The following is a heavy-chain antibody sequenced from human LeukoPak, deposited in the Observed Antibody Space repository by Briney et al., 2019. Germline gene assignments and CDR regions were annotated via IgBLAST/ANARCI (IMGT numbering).Heavy chain of an antibody. D-gene: IGHD2-2*01. CDR2: INPNSGGT. V-gene: IGHV1-2*02. CDR1: GYTFTGYX. CDR3: ASSIVYCSSTSCYFN. J-gene: IGHJ4*02. Sequence: ASVKVSCKASGYTFTGYXXXXVRQAPGQGLEXXXXINPNSGGTNYAQKFQGRVTMTRDTSISTAYMELSRLRSDDTAVYYCASSIVYCSSTSCYFNWGQGTLVTVSS.